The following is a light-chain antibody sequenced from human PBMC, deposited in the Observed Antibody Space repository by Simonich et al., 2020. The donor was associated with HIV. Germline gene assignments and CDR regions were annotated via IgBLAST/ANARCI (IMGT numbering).Light chain of an antibody. Sequence: IQLTQSPSSLSASVGDRVIITCRASHNITSWLAWYQQKPGKAPKILIYTSSSLESGVPSRFSGSGSGTEFTLTIASLQPDDSANYYCQQYNSYWTFGQGTKVEIK. CDR3: QQYNSYWT. CDR1: HNITSW. V-gene: IGKV1-5*03. J-gene: IGKJ1*01. CDR2: TSS.